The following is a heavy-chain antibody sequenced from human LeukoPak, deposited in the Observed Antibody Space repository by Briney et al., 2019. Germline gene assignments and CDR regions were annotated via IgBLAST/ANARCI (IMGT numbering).Heavy chain of an antibody. CDR3: ARTRHYTGIVGATNY. V-gene: IGHV1-18*01. J-gene: IGHJ4*02. D-gene: IGHD1-26*01. CDR2: ISAYNGNT. CDR1: GYRFSSHG. Sequence: ASVKVSCKCSGYRFSSHGICWVRQAPGQGLEWMGWISAYNGNTNYAQKLQGRVTMTTDTSTSTAYMELRSLRSDDTAVYYCARTRHYTGIVGATNYWGQGTLVTVSS.